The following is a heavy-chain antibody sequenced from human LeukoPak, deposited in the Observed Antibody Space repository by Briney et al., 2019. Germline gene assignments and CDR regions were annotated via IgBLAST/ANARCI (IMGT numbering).Heavy chain of an antibody. J-gene: IGHJ4*02. Sequence: GGSLRLSCAASGFTFSSSAVSWVLQAPGKELEWVSAISDNGGYTYYADSVQGRFTISRDNSKSTLCLQMNSLRAEDTAVYYCAKQLGYCSDGSCYFPYWGQGTLVTVSS. CDR3: AKQLGYCSDGSCYFPY. V-gene: IGHV3-23*01. D-gene: IGHD2-15*01. CDR2: ISDNGGYT. CDR1: GFTFSSSA.